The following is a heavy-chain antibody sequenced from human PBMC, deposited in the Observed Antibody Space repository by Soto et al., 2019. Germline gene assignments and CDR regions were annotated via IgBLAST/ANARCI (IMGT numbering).Heavy chain of an antibody. D-gene: IGHD3-22*01. J-gene: IGHJ4*02. CDR1: GSTFSSYG. CDR3: AKASYYHYTSGYYTFDS. CDR2: ISYGGSNE. Sequence: QVQLVESGGGVVQPGRSLRLSCAASGSTFSSYGMHWVRQAPGKGLEWVAGISYGGSNEHTADTVKGRFTISRDHSKNTLYLQMNSLRDEDTAVYYWAKASYYHYTSGYYTFDSWGQGTMVTLSS. V-gene: IGHV3-30*18.